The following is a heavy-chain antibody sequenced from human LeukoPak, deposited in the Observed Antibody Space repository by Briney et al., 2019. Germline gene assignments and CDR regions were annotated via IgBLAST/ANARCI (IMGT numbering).Heavy chain of an antibody. J-gene: IGHJ4*02. CDR2: ISAYHCNT. CDR1: GYTFTSYG. Sequence: GASVKLSCKASGYTFTSYGISWVRQAPGQGLEWMGWISAYHCNTNYAQKLQGRVTMTTDTSTSTAYMELRSLRSDDTAVYYCARDRGSYCGGDCHFDYWGQGTLATVSS. V-gene: IGHV1-18*01. D-gene: IGHD2-21*02. CDR3: ARDRGSYCGGDCHFDY.